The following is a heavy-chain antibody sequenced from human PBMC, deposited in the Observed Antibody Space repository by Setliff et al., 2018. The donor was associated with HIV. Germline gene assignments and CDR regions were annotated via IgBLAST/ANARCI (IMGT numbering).Heavy chain of an antibody. Sequence: ASVKVSCKAPGGTFSGYAFSWVRQAPGQGFEWMGGSIPVFGTVNYAQKFLGRATITADESTNTSYMELTSLRSEDTAAYFCARDSHCSGPSCYSGGQFFDYWGQGTLVTVSS. CDR2: SIPVFGTV. CDR1: GGTFSGYA. J-gene: IGHJ4*02. D-gene: IGHD2-15*01. V-gene: IGHV1-69*13. CDR3: ARDSHCSGPSCYSGGQFFDY.